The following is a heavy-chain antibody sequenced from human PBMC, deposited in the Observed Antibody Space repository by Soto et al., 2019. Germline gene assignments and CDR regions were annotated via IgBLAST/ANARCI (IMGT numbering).Heavy chain of an antibody. CDR3: ARATEILGVVY. J-gene: IGHJ4*02. V-gene: IGHV4-30-4*01. CDR2: IYYSGST. CDR1: GGSISSGDYY. Sequence: SETLSLTCTVSGGSISSGDYYWSWIRQPPGKGLEWIGYIYYSGSTYYNPSLKSRVTISVDTSKNQFSLKLSSVTAADTAVYYCARATEILGVVYWGQGTLVTVSS. D-gene: IGHD3-3*02.